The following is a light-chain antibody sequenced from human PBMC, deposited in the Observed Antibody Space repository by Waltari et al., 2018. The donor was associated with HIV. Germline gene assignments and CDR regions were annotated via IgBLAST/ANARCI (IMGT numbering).Light chain of an antibody. Sequence: QSALTQPASVSGSPGQSITLSCTGPPGALGGYTFFSWYQQHPGKAPKLLLFADTSRPPGVSGRFSGSKSDNTASLFISGLQSEDEAHYYCSSYTTRTSVTFGGGTKVTVL. CDR2: ADT. J-gene: IGLJ2*01. CDR3: SSYTTRTSVT. V-gene: IGLV2-14*03. CDR1: PGALGGYTF.